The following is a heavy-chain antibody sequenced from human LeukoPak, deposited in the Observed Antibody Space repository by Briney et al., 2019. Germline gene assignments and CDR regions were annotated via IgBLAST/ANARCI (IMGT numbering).Heavy chain of an antibody. J-gene: IGHJ4*02. V-gene: IGHV5-51*01. CDR2: IYPGDADT. CDR3: ATLNEYYYGSGSYQQYYFDY. CDR1: GYSFTSYW. D-gene: IGHD3-10*01. Sequence: GESLKISCKGSGYSFTSYWIGWVRQMPGKGLEWMGIIYPGDADTRYSPSFQGQVTISADKSISTAYLQWSSLKASDTAMYYCATLNEYYYGSGSYQQYYFDYWGQGTLVTVSS.